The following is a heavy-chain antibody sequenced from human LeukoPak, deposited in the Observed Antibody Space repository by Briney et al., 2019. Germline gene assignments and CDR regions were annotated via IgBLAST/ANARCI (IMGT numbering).Heavy chain of an antibody. CDR1: GFTFSSYA. CDR2: IYSGGST. J-gene: IGHJ5*02. D-gene: IGHD3-3*01. Sequence: GGSLRLSCAASGFTFSSYAMSWVRQAPGKGLEWVSVIYSGGSTYYADSVKGRFTISRDNSKNTLYLQMNSLRAEDTAVYYCAGRIRFLDPFDPWGQGTLVTVSS. CDR3: AGRIRFLDPFDP. V-gene: IGHV3-53*01.